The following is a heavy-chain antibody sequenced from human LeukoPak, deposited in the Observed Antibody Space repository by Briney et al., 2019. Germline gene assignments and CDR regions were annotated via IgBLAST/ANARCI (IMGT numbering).Heavy chain of an antibody. CDR3: SREPRLLDY. V-gene: IGHV3-48*04. CDR1: GFTFDDYG. CDR2: ISGSSSSI. D-gene: IGHD1-26*01. J-gene: IGHJ4*02. Sequence: PGGSLRLSCAASGFTFDDYGMSWVRQAPGKGLEWISYISGSSSSIHYADSVKGRFTISRDNARNSLYLQMNSLRAEDTAVYYCSREPRLLDYWGQGTLVTVSS.